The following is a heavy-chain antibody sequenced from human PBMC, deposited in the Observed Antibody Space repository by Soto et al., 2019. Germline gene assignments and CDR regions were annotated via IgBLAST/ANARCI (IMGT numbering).Heavy chain of an antibody. CDR1: GFSLSTSGVG. CDR3: AHRRGSGSYYNKYYYKGMDV. CDR2: IYWNDDK. V-gene: IGHV2-5*01. Sequence: SGPTLVKPTQTLTLTCTFSGFSLSTSGVGVGWIRQPPGKALEWLALIYWNDDKRYSPPLQNRLTITKDTSKNQVVLTVTNMDPVDTATYYCAHRRGSGSYYNKYYYKGMDVWGQGTTVTVSS. D-gene: IGHD3-10*01. J-gene: IGHJ6*02.